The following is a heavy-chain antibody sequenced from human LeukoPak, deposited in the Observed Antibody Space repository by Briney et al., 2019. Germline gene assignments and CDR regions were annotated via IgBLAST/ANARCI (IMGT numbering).Heavy chain of an antibody. CDR3: ARVWAGGDFPFDY. D-gene: IGHD2-21*02. J-gene: IGHJ4*02. CDR2: IYHSGST. CDR1: GGSISSSNW. V-gene: IGHV4-4*02. Sequence: PSETLSLTCAASGGSISSSNWWSWVRQPPGKGLEWIGEIYHSGSTNYNPSLKSRVTISVDKSKNQFSLKLSSVTAADTAVYYCARVWAGGDFPFDYWGQGTLVTVSS.